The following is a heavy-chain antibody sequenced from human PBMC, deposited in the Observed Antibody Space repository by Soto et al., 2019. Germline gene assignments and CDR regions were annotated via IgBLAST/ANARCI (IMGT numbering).Heavy chain of an antibody. D-gene: IGHD3-22*01. CDR3: ARGRRFDSSGTSGDY. CDR1: GYTFTSYG. Sequence: ASVKVSCKASGYTFTSYGISWVRQAPGQGLEWMGWISAYNGNTNYAQKLQGRVTMTTDTSTSTAYMELRSLRSDDTAVYYCARGRRFDSSGTSGDYWGQGTLVTVSS. V-gene: IGHV1-18*01. CDR2: ISAYNGNT. J-gene: IGHJ4*02.